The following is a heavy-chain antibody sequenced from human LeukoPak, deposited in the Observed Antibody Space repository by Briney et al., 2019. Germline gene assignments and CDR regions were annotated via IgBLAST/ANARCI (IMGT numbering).Heavy chain of an antibody. CDR2: IYTSGST. CDR3: AREMVRGIFDP. V-gene: IGHV4-4*07. Sequence: NTSETLSLTCTVSGGSTSSYYWSWIRQPAGKGLEWIGRIYTSGSTNYNPSLKSRVTMSVDTSKNQFSLKLSSVTAADTAVYYCAREMVRGIFDPWGQGTLVTVSS. CDR1: GGSTSSYY. D-gene: IGHD3-10*01. J-gene: IGHJ5*02.